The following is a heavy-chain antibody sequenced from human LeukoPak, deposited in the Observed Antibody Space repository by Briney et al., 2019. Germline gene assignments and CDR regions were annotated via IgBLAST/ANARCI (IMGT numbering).Heavy chain of an antibody. D-gene: IGHD6-19*01. CDR3: TRPSGSGRYLPSR. V-gene: IGHV3-49*03. Sequence: GGSLRLSCTASGFTFGDHAMNWFRQAPGKGLEWVGFIRSKTYGGTTEYAASVKGRFTISRDDSKSIAYLQMNSLKIEDTAVYYCTRPSGSGRYLPSRWGQGTLVTVSS. J-gene: IGHJ4*02. CDR1: GFTFGDHA. CDR2: IRSKTYGGTT.